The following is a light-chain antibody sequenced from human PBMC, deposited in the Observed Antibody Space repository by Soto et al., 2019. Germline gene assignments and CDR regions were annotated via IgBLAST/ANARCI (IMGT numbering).Light chain of an antibody. J-gene: IGKJ1*01. CDR1: QSISSW. V-gene: IGKV1-5*03. CDR3: QQYNSYPWT. Sequence: DIQMTQSPSTLSASVGDRVTITCRASQSISSWLAWYQQKPGKAPKLLIYKASSLESGVPSRFSGSGSGTEFTLTISSLQTDDFATYYGQQYNSYPWTFGQGTKVEIK. CDR2: KAS.